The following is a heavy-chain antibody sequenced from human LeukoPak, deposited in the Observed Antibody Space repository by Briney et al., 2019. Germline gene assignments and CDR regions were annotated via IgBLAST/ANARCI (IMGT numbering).Heavy chain of an antibody. CDR1: GYTLTELS. D-gene: IGHD3-10*01. CDR2: FDPEDGET. CDR3: ATDQRGAGLGFRYGSGSYNGMDV. Sequence: ASVKVSCRVSGYTLTELSMHWVRQAPGKGLEWMGGFDPEDGETLYAQKFQGRVTMTEDTSTDTAYMELSSLRSEDTAVYYCATDQRGAGLGFRYGSGSYNGMDVWGQGTTVTVSS. V-gene: IGHV1-24*01. J-gene: IGHJ6*02.